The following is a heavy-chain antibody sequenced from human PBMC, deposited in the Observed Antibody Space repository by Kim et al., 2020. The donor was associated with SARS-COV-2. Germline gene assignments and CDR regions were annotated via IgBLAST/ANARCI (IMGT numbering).Heavy chain of an antibody. CDR1: GFTFISYA. CDR3: AKAAAIYNLFDA. Sequence: GGSLRLSCAASGFTFISYALSWVRQAPGKGLEWVSAISVSGGSTHYADSVKGRFSISRDNSQNTLYLQMNSLRVEDTAIYCCAKAAAIYNLFDAWGQGTLVTVSS. CDR2: ISVSGGST. D-gene: IGHD6-13*01. V-gene: IGHV3-23*01. J-gene: IGHJ5*02.